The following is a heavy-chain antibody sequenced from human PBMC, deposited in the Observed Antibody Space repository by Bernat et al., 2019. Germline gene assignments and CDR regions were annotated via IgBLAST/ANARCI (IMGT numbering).Heavy chain of an antibody. CDR2: IGGGGGDI. Sequence: EVQLSESGGGLVQPGGSLRLSCEVSGFTFSFYAMNWVRQAPGKGLEWVSSIGGGGGDIYYPDSVSGRFTISRDNSKNTLYLQMNSLRAEDTAIYYCAKDRRGYYRPSDYWGQGTLVTVSS. CDR1: GFTFSFYA. V-gene: IGHV3-23*01. CDR3: AKDRRGYYRPSDY. D-gene: IGHD3-22*01. J-gene: IGHJ4*02.